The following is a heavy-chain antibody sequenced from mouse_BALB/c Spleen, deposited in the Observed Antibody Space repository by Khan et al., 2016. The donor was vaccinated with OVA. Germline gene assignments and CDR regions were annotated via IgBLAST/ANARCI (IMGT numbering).Heavy chain of an antibody. CDR3: ARKNESYDRYFDV. CDR2: INTYTGEP. CDR1: GYTFTSYG. D-gene: IGHD2-12*01. Sequence: QIQLVQSGPELKKPGETVKISCKASGYTFTSYGMNWVKQAPGKGLKWMGWINTYTGEPTYADDFKGRFAISLETSASPAYLQINNLTNEDTAVYICARKNESYDRYFDVWGAGTTVTVSS. J-gene: IGHJ1*01. V-gene: IGHV9-3-1*01.